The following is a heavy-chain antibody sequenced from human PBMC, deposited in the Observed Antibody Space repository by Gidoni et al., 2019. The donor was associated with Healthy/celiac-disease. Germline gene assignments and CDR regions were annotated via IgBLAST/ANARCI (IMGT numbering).Heavy chain of an antibody. Sequence: QVQLVESGGGVVQPGRSLRLYCAASGFTFSSYGLHWVRQAQGKGLAWGAVIWYDGSNKYYADSVKGRFTISRDNSKNTLYLQMNSLRAEDTAVYYCARDFISPYGEGYYYYYGMDVWGQGTTVTVSS. V-gene: IGHV3-33*01. CDR3: ARDFISPYGEGYYYYYGMDV. CDR2: IWYDGSNK. J-gene: IGHJ6*02. CDR1: GFTFSSYG. D-gene: IGHD4-17*01.